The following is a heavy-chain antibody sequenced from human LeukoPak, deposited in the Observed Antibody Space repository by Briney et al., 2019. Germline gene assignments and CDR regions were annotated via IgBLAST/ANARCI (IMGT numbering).Heavy chain of an antibody. CDR3: ARGSSMVASPRNWFDP. CDR1: GGSIGSGDYY. Sequence: SETLSLTCTVSGGSIGSGDYYWSWIRQPPGKGLEWIGYIYYSGSTYYNPSLKSRVTISVDTSKNQFSLKLSSVTAADTAVYYCARGSSMVASPRNWFDPWGQGTLVTVSS. CDR2: IYYSGST. J-gene: IGHJ5*02. V-gene: IGHV4-30-4*08. D-gene: IGHD4/OR15-4a*01.